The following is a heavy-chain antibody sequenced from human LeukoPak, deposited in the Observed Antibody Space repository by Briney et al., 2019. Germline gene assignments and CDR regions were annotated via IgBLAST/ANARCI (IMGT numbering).Heavy chain of an antibody. J-gene: IGHJ6*03. D-gene: IGHD2/OR15-2a*01. CDR3: AKHGPVPLTRGFYYLIDV. CDR2: IHHSGTT. V-gene: IGHV4-59*13. Sequence: TSETLSLTCTVSGDSISDYYWTCIRQPPEKGLEYIGYIHHSGTTYYKPSLKSRVSMSLDTSKNQFSLSLSSVTAADTAVYYCAKHGPVPLTRGFYYLIDVGGKGTTVTVSS. CDR1: GDSISDYY.